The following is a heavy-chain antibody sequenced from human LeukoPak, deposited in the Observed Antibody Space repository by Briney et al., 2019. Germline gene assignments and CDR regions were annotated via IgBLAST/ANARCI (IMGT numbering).Heavy chain of an antibody. CDR1: GFTVCSNY. CDR2: IYSGGST. J-gene: IGHJ4*02. Sequence: GGSLRLSCAASGFTVCSNYMSRVRQAPGQGRKWVSDIYSGGSTYYPDSVKGRFTISRDNSRTTLYIQMNSISADDTAEYYCRRAKAKDMVRGLIMRRESRYYFDYWGQGTLVTVSS. D-gene: IGHD3-10*01. V-gene: IGHV3-53*01. CDR3: RRAKAKDMVRGLIMRRESRYYFDY.